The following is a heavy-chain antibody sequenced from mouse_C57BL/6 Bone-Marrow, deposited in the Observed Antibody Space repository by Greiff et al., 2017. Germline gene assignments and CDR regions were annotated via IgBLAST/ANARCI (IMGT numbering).Heavy chain of an antibody. CDR2: IYPGSGST. CDR1: GYTFTSYW. J-gene: IGHJ1*03. Sequence: QVQLQQPGAELVKPGASVKMSCKASGYTFTSYWITWVTQRPGQGLEWIGDIYPGSGSTNYNAKFKSKATLTVDTSSSTAYMQLSSLTSEDSAVYYCARPYYSNYWYFDVWGTGTTVTVAS. D-gene: IGHD2-5*01. CDR3: ARPYYSNYWYFDV. V-gene: IGHV1-55*01.